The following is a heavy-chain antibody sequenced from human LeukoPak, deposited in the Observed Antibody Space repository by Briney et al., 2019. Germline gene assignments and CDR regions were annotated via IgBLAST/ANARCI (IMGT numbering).Heavy chain of an antibody. J-gene: IGHJ4*02. CDR1: GYTFTSYY. CDR2: INPSGGST. Sequence: GASVKVSCKASGYTFTSYYMHWVRQAPGQGLEWMGIINPSGGSTSYAQKFQGRVTMTRDTSTSTVYMELSSLRSEDTAVYYCARDLDILTGYWGFDYWGQGTLVTVSS. D-gene: IGHD3-9*01. CDR3: ARDLDILTGYWGFDY. V-gene: IGHV1-46*01.